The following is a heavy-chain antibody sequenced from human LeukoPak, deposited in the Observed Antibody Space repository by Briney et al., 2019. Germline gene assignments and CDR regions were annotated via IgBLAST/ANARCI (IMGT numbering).Heavy chain of an antibody. CDR1: GGSFSGYY. Sequence: SETLSLTCAVYGGSFSGYYWSWIRQPPGKGLEWIGEINHSGSTNYNPSLKSRVTISVDTSNNQFSLKLRSATAADTAVYYCARAHYYDSSGYYRRKAFDIWGQGTMVTVSS. CDR2: INHSGST. D-gene: IGHD3-22*01. CDR3: ARAHYYDSSGYYRRKAFDI. J-gene: IGHJ3*02. V-gene: IGHV4-34*01.